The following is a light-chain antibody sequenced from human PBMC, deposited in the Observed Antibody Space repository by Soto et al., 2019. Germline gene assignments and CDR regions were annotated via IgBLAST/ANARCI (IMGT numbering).Light chain of an antibody. CDR1: QSVSSY. CDR2: DSS. J-gene: IGKJ4*01. Sequence: TLSLSPGEGATLSCRASQSVSSYLAWYQQKRGQAPRLLIYDSSNRATGIPARFSGSGSGTDFSLTISSLEPEDFAVYYCQQRSSWPLTFGGGTKVDIK. CDR3: QQRSSWPLT. V-gene: IGKV3-11*01.